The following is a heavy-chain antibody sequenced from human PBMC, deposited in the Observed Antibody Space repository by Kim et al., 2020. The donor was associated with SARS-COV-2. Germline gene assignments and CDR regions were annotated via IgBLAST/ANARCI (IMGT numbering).Heavy chain of an antibody. Sequence: IPSLMSRVTISGDTSKNQFSLKLSSVTAADTAVYYCARDQVAAAEYGMDVWGQGTTVTVSS. CDR3: ARDQVAAAEYGMDV. J-gene: IGHJ6*02. V-gene: IGHV4-59*01. D-gene: IGHD6-13*01.